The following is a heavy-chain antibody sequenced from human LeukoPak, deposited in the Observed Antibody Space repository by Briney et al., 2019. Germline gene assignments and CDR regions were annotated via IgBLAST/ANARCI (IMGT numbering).Heavy chain of an antibody. Sequence: GGSLRLSCEASGFTSSDYCMPWIRQAPGKGLEWVSYISKSGSTIYYADSVKGRFTISRDNAKNTLHLKMNSLRAEDTAVYYCARDRNYGAYFDYWGQGTLVTVSS. CDR3: ARDRNYGAYFDY. CDR2: ISKSGSTI. V-gene: IGHV3-11*01. D-gene: IGHD3-10*01. CDR1: GFTSSDYC. J-gene: IGHJ4*02.